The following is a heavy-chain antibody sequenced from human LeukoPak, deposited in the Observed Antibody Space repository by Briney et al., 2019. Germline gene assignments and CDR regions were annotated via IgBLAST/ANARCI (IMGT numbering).Heavy chain of an antibody. CDR1: VYSFTNYG. J-gene: IGHJ4*02. CDR3: ARDALIRGRVFLAPEY. V-gene: IGHV1-18*01. CDR2: ISTYNGKT. Sequence: GASVKVSCTASVYSFTNYGLNWVRQAPGQGLEWVGWISTYNGKTIYAQKLQGRLTMTTETPTNTAYMELRSLTSDDTAVYYCARDALIRGRVFLAPEYWGQGTLVTVSS. D-gene: IGHD3-10*01.